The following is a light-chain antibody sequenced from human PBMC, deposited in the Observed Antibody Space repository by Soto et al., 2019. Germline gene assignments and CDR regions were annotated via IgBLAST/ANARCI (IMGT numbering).Light chain of an antibody. CDR3: AAWDGSVYV. CDR1: GSNIAFDT. CDR2: SNS. Sequence: GSGSNIAFDTVDWYQQLPGAAPKLLIYSNSQRPLGVPVRFSGSKSGTSASLAISGLQSEDEADYYCAAWDGSVYVFGIGTKVTVL. J-gene: IGLJ1*01. V-gene: IGLV1-44*01.